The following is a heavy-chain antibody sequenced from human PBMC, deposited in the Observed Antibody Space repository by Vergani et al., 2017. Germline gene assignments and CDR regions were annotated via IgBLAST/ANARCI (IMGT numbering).Heavy chain of an antibody. Sequence: QLVQSGPEVKKPGTSVKVSCKASGFTFTSSAVHWVRQAPGQGLEWMGWINPNSGGTNYAQKFQGRVTMTRDTSISTAYMELSMLRSDDTAVYFCARSLYIVGATTNYWGQGTLVTVSS. CDR2: INPNSGGT. CDR1: GFTFTSSA. J-gene: IGHJ4*02. CDR3: ARSLYIVGATTNY. V-gene: IGHV1-2*02. D-gene: IGHD1-26*01.